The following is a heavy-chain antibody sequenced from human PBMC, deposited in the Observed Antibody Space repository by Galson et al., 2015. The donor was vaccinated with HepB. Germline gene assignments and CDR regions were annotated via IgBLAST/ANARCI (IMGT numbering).Heavy chain of an antibody. CDR3: ATSLFSNPIDY. CDR2: IDSSGGDT. CDR1: GFTFSIYA. V-gene: IGHV3-23*01. J-gene: IGHJ4*02. D-gene: IGHD4-11*01. Sequence: SLRLSCAASGFTFSIYAMSWVRQAPGRGLEWVSTIDSSGGDTYYADSVKGRFTISRDNFRNTLYLQMNSLRAEDTAIYYCATSLFSNPIDYWGQGTLVTVSS.